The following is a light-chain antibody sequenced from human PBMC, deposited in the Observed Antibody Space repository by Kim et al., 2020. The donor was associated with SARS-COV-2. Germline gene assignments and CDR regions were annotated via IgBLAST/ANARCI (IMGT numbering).Light chain of an antibody. CDR1: ALPNQY. J-gene: IGLJ2*01. Sequence: SYELTQPPSVSVSPGQTARITCSGDALPNQYAYWYQQKPGQAPVLVIYKDSERPSGIPERFSGSSSGTTVTFTISGVQAEDEADYYCQSADSSGTYVVFGGGTKLTVL. CDR2: KDS. V-gene: IGLV3-25*03. CDR3: QSADSSGTYVV.